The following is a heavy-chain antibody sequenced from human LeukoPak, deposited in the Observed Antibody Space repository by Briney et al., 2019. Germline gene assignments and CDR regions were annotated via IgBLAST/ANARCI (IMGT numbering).Heavy chain of an antibody. V-gene: IGHV4-30-4*08. J-gene: IGHJ4*02. D-gene: IGHD3-22*01. CDR2: IYYSGST. Sequence: PSQTLSLTCTVSGGSISSGDYYWSWIRQPPGKGLEWIGYIYYSGSTYHNPSLKSRVTISVDTSKNQFSLKLSSVTAADTAVYYCARTTYYYDSSGYYPLPFDYWGQGTLVTVSS. CDR3: ARTTYYYDSSGYYPLPFDY. CDR1: GGSISSGDYY.